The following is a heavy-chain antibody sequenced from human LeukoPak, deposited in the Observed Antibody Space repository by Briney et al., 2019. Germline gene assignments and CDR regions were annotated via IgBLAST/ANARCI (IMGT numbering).Heavy chain of an antibody. D-gene: IGHD3-22*01. V-gene: IGHV1-2*02. Sequence: ASVTVSFMASGYTFTDYYMHWVRQAPGQGLEGMGWINPKSGGTNSAQKFQGRVTMTRDTSISTAYMEVSRLRSGDTAVYYCATYYYDSSGYYFDYWGQGTLVTVSS. CDR1: GYTFTDYY. CDR2: INPKSGGT. CDR3: ATYYYDSSGYYFDY. J-gene: IGHJ4*02.